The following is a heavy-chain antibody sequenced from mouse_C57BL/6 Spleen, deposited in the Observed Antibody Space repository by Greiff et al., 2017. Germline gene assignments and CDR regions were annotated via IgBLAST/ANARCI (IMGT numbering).Heavy chain of an antibody. CDR2: IYPGDGDT. D-gene: IGHD1-1*01. Sequence: QVQLQQSGPELVKPGASVKISCKASGYAFSSSWMNWVKQRPGKGLEWIGRIYPGDGDTNYNGKFKGKATLTADKSSSTAYMQLSSLTSEDSAVYFCARSSYYGGDWYFDVWGTGTTVTVSS. CDR1: GYAFSSSW. CDR3: ARSSYYGGDWYFDV. V-gene: IGHV1-82*01. J-gene: IGHJ1*03.